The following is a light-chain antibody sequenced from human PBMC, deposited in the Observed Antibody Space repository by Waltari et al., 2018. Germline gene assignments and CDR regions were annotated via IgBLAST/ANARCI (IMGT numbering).Light chain of an antibody. Sequence: EIVMTQSPATLSVSPGERATLSCRASQSVSNNLAWYQQKPGQGPRLLIYGASNRATGIPARFSGSGSGTEFTLTISSLQSEDFAVYYCQHYNNWPPLFSFGPGTKVDIK. J-gene: IGKJ3*01. V-gene: IGKV3-15*01. CDR1: QSVSNN. CDR3: QHYNNWPPLFS. CDR2: GAS.